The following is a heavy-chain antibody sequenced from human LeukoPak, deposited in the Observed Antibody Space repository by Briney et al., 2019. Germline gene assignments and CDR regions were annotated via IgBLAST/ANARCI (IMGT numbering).Heavy chain of an antibody. J-gene: IGHJ4*02. CDR3: ASSERGGSCKF. D-gene: IGHD2-15*01. CDR1: GGSICSGDYY. CDR2: IYYSGST. V-gene: IGHV4-30-4*01. Sequence: SQTLSLTCTVSGGSICSGDYYWSWIRQPPGKGLEWIGYIYYSGSTYYNPSLKSRATISVDTSKNQFSLKLSSVTAADTAVYYCASSERGGSCKFWGQGTLVTVSS.